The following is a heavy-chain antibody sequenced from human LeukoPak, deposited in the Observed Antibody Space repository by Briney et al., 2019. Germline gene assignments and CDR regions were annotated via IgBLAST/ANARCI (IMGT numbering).Heavy chain of an antibody. CDR3: APFSAVTHYYFDY. CDR2: ISPDSGYI. D-gene: IGHD6-13*01. J-gene: IGHJ4*02. CDR1: GFTFSSHS. V-gene: IGHV3-21*01. Sequence: GGSLRLSCAASGFTFSSHSLMGVRQAPGKGLEGVSSISPDSGYIYYADSVKGRFTISKDNAENSLFLQMNSLGAEDTAVYYCAPFSAVTHYYFDYWGQGTLVTVSS.